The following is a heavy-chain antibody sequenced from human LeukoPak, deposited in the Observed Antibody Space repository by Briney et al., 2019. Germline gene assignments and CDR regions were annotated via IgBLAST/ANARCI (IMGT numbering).Heavy chain of an antibody. CDR1: GYTFTGYY. D-gene: IGHD2-2*01. V-gene: IGHV1-2*04. Sequence: ASVKVSCKASGYTFTGYYMHWVRQAPGQGLEWMGWINPKSGGTEYAQKFQGWVTMTRDTSISTAYMELNRLKSDDTAVYYCARDHCTSIGCYESNYLGMDVWGKGTTVTVSS. CDR2: INPKSGGT. CDR3: ARDHCTSIGCYESNYLGMDV. J-gene: IGHJ6*04.